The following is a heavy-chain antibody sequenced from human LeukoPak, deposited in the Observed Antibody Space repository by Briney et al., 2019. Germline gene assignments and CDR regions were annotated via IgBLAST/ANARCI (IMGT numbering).Heavy chain of an antibody. CDR2: IYSGGST. Sequence: GGSLRLSCAASGFTVSSNYMSWVRQAPGKGLEWVSVIYSGGSTYYADSVKGRFTISRDNSKNTLYLQMNSLRAEDTAVYYCAKDREHYYYYGMDVWGQGTTVTVSS. D-gene: IGHD1-26*01. CDR1: GFTVSSNY. CDR3: AKDREHYYYYGMDV. J-gene: IGHJ6*02. V-gene: IGHV3-66*01.